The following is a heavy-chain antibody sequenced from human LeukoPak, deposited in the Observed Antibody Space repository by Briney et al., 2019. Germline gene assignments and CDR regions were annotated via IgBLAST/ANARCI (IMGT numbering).Heavy chain of an antibody. CDR3: AKATYSIVVVPAARALDY. CDR2: ISYDGSNK. CDR1: GFTFSSYA. V-gene: IGHV3-30*04. Sequence: GGSLRLSCAASGFTFSSYAMHWVRQAPGKGLEWVAVISYDGSNKYGDSVKGRFTISRDNSKNTLYLQMNSLRAEDTAVYYCAKATYSIVVVPAARALDYWGQGTLVTVSS. D-gene: IGHD2-2*01. J-gene: IGHJ4*02.